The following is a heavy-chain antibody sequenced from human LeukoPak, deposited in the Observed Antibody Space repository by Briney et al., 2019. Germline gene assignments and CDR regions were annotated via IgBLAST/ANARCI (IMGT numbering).Heavy chain of an antibody. V-gene: IGHV4-39*07. J-gene: IGHJ4*02. CDR2: IYYSGST. CDR3: AREDTGGLDY. Sequence: SETLSLTCSVSGGSISSSSHYWDWIRQPPGEGLEWTGSIYYSGSTYYNPSLKSRVTISVDTSKNQFSLKLISVTAADTAVYYCAREDTGGLDYWGQGILVTVSP. CDR1: GGSISSSSHY. D-gene: IGHD2-8*02.